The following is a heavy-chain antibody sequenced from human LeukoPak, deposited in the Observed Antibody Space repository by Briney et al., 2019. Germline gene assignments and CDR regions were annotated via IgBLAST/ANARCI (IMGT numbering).Heavy chain of an antibody. D-gene: IGHD5-24*01. J-gene: IGHJ4*02. CDR2: IYYSGST. Sequence: PSETLSPTCTVSGGSISSGGYYWSWIRQHPGKGLEWIGYIYYSGSTYYNPSLKSRVTISVDTSKNQFSLKLSSVTAADTAVYYCARGGDGYIPFDYWGQGTLVTVSS. CDR3: ARGGDGYIPFDY. V-gene: IGHV4-31*03. CDR1: GGSISSGGYY.